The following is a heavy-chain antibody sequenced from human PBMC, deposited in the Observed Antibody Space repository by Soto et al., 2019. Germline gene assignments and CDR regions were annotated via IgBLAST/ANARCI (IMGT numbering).Heavy chain of an antibody. CDR1: GGSISSYY. Sequence: PSETLSLTCPVSGGSISSYYLSWIRQPPGKGLEWIGYIYYSGSTNYNPSLKSRVTISVDTSKNQFSLKLSSVTAADTVVYYCARHSKLGHGSGSYGYYYYYYYMDVWGKGTTVTVSS. J-gene: IGHJ6*03. V-gene: IGHV4-59*08. CDR2: IYYSGST. CDR3: ARHSKLGHGSGSYGYYYYYYYMDV. D-gene: IGHD3-10*01.